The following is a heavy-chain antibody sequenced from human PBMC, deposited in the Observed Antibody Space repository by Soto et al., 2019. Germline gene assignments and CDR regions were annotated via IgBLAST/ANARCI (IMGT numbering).Heavy chain of an antibody. J-gene: IGHJ4*02. CDR2: ISPSGGAT. Sequence: AGGSLRLSCVDSGFTFSTYSMIWVRQAPGKGLEWVSSISPSGGATYYTDSVKGRFSISRDNSRNTMYLQMSSLRAEDTAIYYCATLDPGYCTTTSCRDFDYWGQGTLVTVSS. CDR3: ATLDPGYCTTTSCRDFDY. V-gene: IGHV3-23*01. D-gene: IGHD2-2*01. CDR1: GFTFSTYS.